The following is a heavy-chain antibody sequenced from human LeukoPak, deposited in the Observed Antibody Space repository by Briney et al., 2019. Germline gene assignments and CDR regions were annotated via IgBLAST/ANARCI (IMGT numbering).Heavy chain of an antibody. V-gene: IGHV4-34*01. J-gene: IGHJ4*02. Sequence: SETLSLTCAVYGGSFSGYYWSWIRQPPGKGLEWIGEINHSGSTNYHPSLKSRVTISVDTSKNQFSLKLSSVTAADTAVYYCARVNPGLRYFGYWGEGTLVTVSS. CDR2: INHSGST. CDR3: ARVNPGLRYFGY. D-gene: IGHD3-9*01. CDR1: GGSFSGYY.